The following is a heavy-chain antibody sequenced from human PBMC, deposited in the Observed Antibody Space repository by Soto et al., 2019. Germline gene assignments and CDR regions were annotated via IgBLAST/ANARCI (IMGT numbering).Heavy chain of an antibody. CDR1: GGSISSGGYY. CDR3: AXTPRY. J-gene: IGHJ4*02. D-gene: IGHD2-15*01. Sequence: QVQLQESGPGLVKPSQTLSLTCTVSGGSISSGGYYWSWIRQHPGKGLEWIGYIYYSGSPYYNPXXXXXXXXXXXXXXXXXXXXXXXXXXXXXXXXXXAXTPRYWGQGTLVTVSS. CDR2: IYYSGSP. V-gene: IGHV4-31*01.